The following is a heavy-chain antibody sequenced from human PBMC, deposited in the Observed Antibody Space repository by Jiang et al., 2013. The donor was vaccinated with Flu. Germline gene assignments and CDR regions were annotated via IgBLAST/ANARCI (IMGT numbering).Heavy chain of an antibody. CDR3: VREGYCSGGSCSTTLDY. D-gene: IGHD2-15*01. CDR1: GGSISGYY. Sequence: GSGLVKPSETLSLTCTLSGGSISGYYWSWIRQPAGKGLEWIGRIYASGSTNYYPSLKSRVTMSLDTSKKQLSLKLNSVTAADTAVYYCVREGYCSGGSCSTTLDYWGQGTLVTVSS. V-gene: IGHV4-4*07. J-gene: IGHJ4*02. CDR2: IYASGST.